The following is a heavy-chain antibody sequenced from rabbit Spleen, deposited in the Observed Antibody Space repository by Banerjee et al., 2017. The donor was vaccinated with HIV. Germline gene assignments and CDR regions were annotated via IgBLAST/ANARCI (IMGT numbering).Heavy chain of an antibody. CDR3: VRDLGYDDYSEKGYFNL. CDR1: GFDFSNYG. Sequence: QEQLVESGGGLVQPGGSLKLSCKASGFDFSNYGVSWVRQAPGKGLEWIGYIEPIFGRTYSATWVNGRFTISSHNAQNTVDLQMNSLTAADTATYFCVRDLGYDDYSEKGYFNLWGPGPLVTVS. V-gene: IGHV1S8*01. D-gene: IGHD2-1*01. CDR2: IEPIFGRT. J-gene: IGHJ4*01.